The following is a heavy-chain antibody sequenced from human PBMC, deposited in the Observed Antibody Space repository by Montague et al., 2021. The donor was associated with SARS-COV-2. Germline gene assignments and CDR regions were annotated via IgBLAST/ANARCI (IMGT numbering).Heavy chain of an antibody. Sequence: SESLSLTCTVSGGSISSYYWSWIRQPPGKGLEWIGYIYYSGSTNYNPSLKSRVTISVDTSKNQFSLKLSSVTAADTAVYYCARARRVVVVTVPAFDIWGRGTMVTVSS. D-gene: IGHD2-21*02. CDR3: ARARRVVVVTVPAFDI. CDR2: IYYSGST. J-gene: IGHJ3*02. CDR1: GGSISSYY. V-gene: IGHV4-59*01.